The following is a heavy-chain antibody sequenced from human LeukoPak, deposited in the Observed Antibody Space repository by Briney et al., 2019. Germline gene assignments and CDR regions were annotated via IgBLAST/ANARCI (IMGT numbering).Heavy chain of an antibody. Sequence: GGSLRLTCAASGFTFSSYGMHWVRQAPGKGLEWVAVISYDGSNKYYADSVKGRFTISRDNSKNTLYLQMNSLRAEGTAVYYCAKDIVVVAATLYYYYGMDVWGQGTTVTVSS. D-gene: IGHD2-15*01. CDR3: AKDIVVVAATLYYYYGMDV. CDR2: ISYDGSNK. V-gene: IGHV3-30*18. CDR1: GFTFSSYG. J-gene: IGHJ6*02.